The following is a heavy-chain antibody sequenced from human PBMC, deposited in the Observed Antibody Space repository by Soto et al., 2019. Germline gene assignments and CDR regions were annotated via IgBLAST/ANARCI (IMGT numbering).Heavy chain of an antibody. D-gene: IGHD4-17*01. V-gene: IGHV1-69*02. Sequence: ASVKVSCKASGGTFSSYTISWVRQAPGQGLEWMGRIIPILGIANYAQKFQGRVTITADKSTSTAYMELSSLRSEDTAVYYCARAAPDYGGNSNYYYYYGMDVWGQGPTVTVSS. CDR1: GGTFSSYT. CDR2: IIPILGIA. J-gene: IGHJ6*02. CDR3: ARAAPDYGGNSNYYYYYGMDV.